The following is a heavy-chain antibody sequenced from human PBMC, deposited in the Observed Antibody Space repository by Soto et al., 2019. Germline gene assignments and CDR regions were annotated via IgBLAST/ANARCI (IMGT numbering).Heavy chain of an antibody. D-gene: IGHD5-18*01. CDR2: IYYSGST. CDR3: ARHKGAMVNFDY. Sequence: QVQLQESGPGLVKPSETLSLTCTVSGGSISSYYWSWIRQPPGKGLEWIGYIYYSGSTNYDPSLKSRVTISVDTSKNQVSLKLSSVTAADTAVYYCARHKGAMVNFDYWGQGTLVTVSS. J-gene: IGHJ4*02. V-gene: IGHV4-59*08. CDR1: GGSISSYY.